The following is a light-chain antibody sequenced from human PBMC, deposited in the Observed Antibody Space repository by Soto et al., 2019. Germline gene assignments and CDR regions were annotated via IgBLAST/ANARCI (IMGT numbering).Light chain of an antibody. CDR3: QQLSTYPST. Sequence: EIVMTQSPATVSVSPGERVTLSCRAGQSVSSKLAWYQQKPGQAPRLLIYGASTRATGIPARFSGSGSGTEFTLTISSLEPDDFATYYCQQLSTYPSTFGGGTKVDIK. CDR2: GAS. V-gene: IGKV3-15*01. J-gene: IGKJ4*01. CDR1: QSVSSK.